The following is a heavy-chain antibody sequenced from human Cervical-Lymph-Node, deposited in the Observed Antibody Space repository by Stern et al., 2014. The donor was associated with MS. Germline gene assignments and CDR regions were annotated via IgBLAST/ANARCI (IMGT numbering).Heavy chain of an antibody. Sequence: VQLEESGGGVVQPGRSLRLSCAASGFTLTDYGMHWVRQAPGKGLEWVAIIWYDGSNKYYGDSVKGRFTISRDNSKNTLYLQMNSLRAEDTAVYYCTGVSHYYHMAHWGQGTLVTVSS. D-gene: IGHD3-22*01. V-gene: IGHV3-33*01. CDR3: TGVSHYYHMAH. J-gene: IGHJ4*02. CDR1: GFTLTDYG. CDR2: IWYDGSNK.